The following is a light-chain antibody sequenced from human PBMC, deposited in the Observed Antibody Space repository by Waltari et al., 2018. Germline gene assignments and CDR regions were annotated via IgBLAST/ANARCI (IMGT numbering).Light chain of an antibody. CDR2: KAS. CDR3: QQYNSYPLT. CDR1: QSIRSW. Sequence: DIQMTQSPSTLSASVGDRVTITCRASQSIRSWLAWYQQKPGKAPKLVIYKASSLESGVPSRFSGSESGTEFTLTISSLQPDDFATYYCQQYNSYPLTFGGGTKVEIK. V-gene: IGKV1-5*03. J-gene: IGKJ4*01.